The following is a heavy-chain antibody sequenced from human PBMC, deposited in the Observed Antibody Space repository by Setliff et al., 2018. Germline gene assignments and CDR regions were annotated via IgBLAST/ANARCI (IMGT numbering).Heavy chain of an antibody. D-gene: IGHD3-3*01. J-gene: IGHJ4*02. Sequence: GGSLRLSCAASGFTFSTHSMNWVRQAPGKGLEWVSSISRSSTYIYYADSVKGRFTISRDNAKNSLYLQMNSLRAEDTAVYYCARDLEITIFGVPDYWGQGTLVTVSS. CDR3: ARDLEITIFGVPDY. V-gene: IGHV3-21*01. CDR1: GFTFSTHS. CDR2: ISRSSTYI.